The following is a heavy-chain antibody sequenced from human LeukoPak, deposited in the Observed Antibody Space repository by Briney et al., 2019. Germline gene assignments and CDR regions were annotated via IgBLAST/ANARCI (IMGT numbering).Heavy chain of an antibody. J-gene: IGHJ4*02. CDR1: GFTFSSYS. V-gene: IGHV3-21*04. CDR2: ISSSGSYI. CDR3: ARVIGGTMVRGVIKGWLSN. D-gene: IGHD3-10*01. Sequence: GGSLRLSCAASGFTFSSYSMNWVRQAPGKGLEWVSSISSSGSYIYYADSMKSRFTISRDNAQNSVSLQMNSLRAEDTAVYYCARVIGGTMVRGVIKGWLSNWGQGTLVTVSS.